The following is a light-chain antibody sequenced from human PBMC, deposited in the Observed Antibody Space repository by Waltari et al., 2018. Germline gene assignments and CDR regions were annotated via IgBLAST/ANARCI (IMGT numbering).Light chain of an antibody. V-gene: IGKV6-21*02. CDR1: QSIGTS. CDR2: YAS. Sequence: CLASQSIGTSVHWYQQKPDQSPKLLIKYASQSISGVPSRFSGSGSETEFTLTINSLEAEDVATYYCLQSSSLPITFGQGTRLEI. CDR3: LQSSSLPIT. J-gene: IGKJ5*01.